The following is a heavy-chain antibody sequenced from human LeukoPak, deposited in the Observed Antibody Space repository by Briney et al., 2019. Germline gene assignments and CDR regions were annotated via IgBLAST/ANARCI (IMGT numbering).Heavy chain of an antibody. V-gene: IGHV1-18*01. J-gene: IGHJ4*02. D-gene: IGHD2-8*02. CDR2: ISAYYGHT. CDR3: ARYFYHGHCAGLSCLLLDS. CDR1: GYSFTSYG. Sequence: ASVKVSCKASGYSFTSYGITWVRQAPGQGLEWMGWISAYYGHTNYAQKLQGRVTMTTDTSTNTAYMELRSLRSDDTAVYYCARYFYHGHCAGLSCLLLDSWGQGALVIVSS.